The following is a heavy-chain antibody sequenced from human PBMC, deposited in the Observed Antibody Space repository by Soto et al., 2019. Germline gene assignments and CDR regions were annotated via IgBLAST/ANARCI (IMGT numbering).Heavy chain of an antibody. D-gene: IGHD3-3*01. CDR1: GGTFSSYA. CDR3: AVRGYSSGWFDP. V-gene: IGHV1-69*13. Sequence: VASVKVSCKASGGTFSSYAISWVRQAPGQGLGWMGGIIPIFGTANYAQKFQGRVTITADESTSTAYMELSSLRSEDTAVYYCAVRGYSSGWFDPWGQGTLVTVSS. J-gene: IGHJ5*02. CDR2: IIPIFGTA.